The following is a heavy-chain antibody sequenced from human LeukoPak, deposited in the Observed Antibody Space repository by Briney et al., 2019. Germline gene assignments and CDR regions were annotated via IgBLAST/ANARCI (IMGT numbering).Heavy chain of an antibody. Sequence: GGSLRLSCAASGFTFSSYGMHWVRQAPGKGLEWVAFIRYDGSNKYYADSVKGRFTISRDNSKNTLYLQMNSLRAEDTAVYYCAKDYLPYYDSSGGDYWGQGTLVTVSS. CDR2: IRYDGSNK. CDR1: GFTFSSYG. J-gene: IGHJ4*02. V-gene: IGHV3-30*02. CDR3: AKDYLPYYDSSGGDY. D-gene: IGHD3-22*01.